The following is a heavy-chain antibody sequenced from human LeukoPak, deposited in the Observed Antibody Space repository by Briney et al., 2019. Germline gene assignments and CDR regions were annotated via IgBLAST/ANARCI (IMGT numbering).Heavy chain of an antibody. D-gene: IGHD6-13*01. CDR3: AILPGYSSGWYEVNY. J-gene: IGHJ4*02. Sequence: GGSLRLSCAASGFTFSSYAMSWVRQAPGKGLEGVSGISGSGGSTYYADSVKGRFTISRDNSRNTLYLQMNSPRAEDTAVYYCAILPGYSSGWYEVNYWGQGTLVTVSS. CDR1: GFTFSSYA. CDR2: ISGSGGST. V-gene: IGHV3-23*01.